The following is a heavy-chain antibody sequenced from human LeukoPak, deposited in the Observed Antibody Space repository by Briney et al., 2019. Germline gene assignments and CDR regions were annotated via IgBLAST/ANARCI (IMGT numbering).Heavy chain of an antibody. CDR1: GFTLSNYW. Sequence: GGSLRLSCAASGFTLSNYWMHWVRQAPGKGLVWVARINSDGSSTSYADSVKGRFTISRDNAKSTLYLQMNNLRSEDRAVYYCARGPQRGAAANYYGMDVWGQGTMVTVSS. J-gene: IGHJ6*02. V-gene: IGHV3-74*01. CDR2: INSDGSST. CDR3: ARGPQRGAAANYYGMDV. D-gene: IGHD2-2*01.